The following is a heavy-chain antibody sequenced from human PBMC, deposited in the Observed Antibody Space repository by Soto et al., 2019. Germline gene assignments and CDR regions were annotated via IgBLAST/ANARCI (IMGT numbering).Heavy chain of an antibody. Sequence: QVQLVQSGAEVKEPGASVKISCKGSGYTFTNFYIHWVRQAPGQGLEWMGIVNPNGGSTNYAQNFKGRLTISRDTSTSTVYMDLSRLRSEDTAVYYCARGLASGDYWGQGTLVTVSS. V-gene: IGHV1-46*01. J-gene: IGHJ4*02. CDR3: ARGLASGDY. CDR2: VNPNGGST. CDR1: GYTFTNFY. D-gene: IGHD6-6*01.